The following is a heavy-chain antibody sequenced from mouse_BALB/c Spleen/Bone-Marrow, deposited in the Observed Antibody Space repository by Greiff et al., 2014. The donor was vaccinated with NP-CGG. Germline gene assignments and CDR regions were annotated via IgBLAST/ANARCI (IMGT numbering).Heavy chain of an antibody. V-gene: IGHV14-3*02. J-gene: IGHJ3*01. CDR3: AKYYYGNSLFAY. CDR2: IDPANGNT. CDR1: GFNIKDTY. Sequence: VHVKQSGAELVKPGASVKLFCTASGFNIKDTYMHWVKQRPEQGLEWIGRIDPANGNTKYDPKFQGKATITADTSSNTAYLQLSSLTSEDTAVYYCAKYYYGNSLFAYWGQGTLVTVSA. D-gene: IGHD1-1*01.